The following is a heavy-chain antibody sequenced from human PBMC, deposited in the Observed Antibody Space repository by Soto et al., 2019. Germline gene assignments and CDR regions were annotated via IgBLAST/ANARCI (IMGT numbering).Heavy chain of an antibody. CDR1: GGSISSGDYY. Sequence: QVQLQESGPGLVKPSQTLSLTCTVSGGSISSGDYYWSWIRQPPGKGLEWIGYIYYSGSTYYNPSLKSRVTISVDTSKNQFSLKLSSVPAADTAVYYCAREIMVRGVIMSYYYGMDVWGQGTTVTVSS. V-gene: IGHV4-30-4*01. CDR3: AREIMVRGVIMSYYYGMDV. CDR2: IYYSGST. J-gene: IGHJ6*02. D-gene: IGHD3-10*01.